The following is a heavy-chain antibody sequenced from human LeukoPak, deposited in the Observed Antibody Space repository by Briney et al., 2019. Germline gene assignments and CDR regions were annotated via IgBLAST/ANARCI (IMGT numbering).Heavy chain of an antibody. CDR3: ARSHSTSWYWYDY. D-gene: IGHD6-13*01. Sequence: PGGALILSCSASGFTLISNYMSWVRPGPGKGLEWVSIIYNGGGTYYADSVKGRFTISRDNSKNTLYLQMNSLRVEDTAIYYCARSHSTSWYWYDYWGQGTLVTVSS. J-gene: IGHJ4*02. V-gene: IGHV3-53*01. CDR1: GFTLISNY. CDR2: IYNGGGT.